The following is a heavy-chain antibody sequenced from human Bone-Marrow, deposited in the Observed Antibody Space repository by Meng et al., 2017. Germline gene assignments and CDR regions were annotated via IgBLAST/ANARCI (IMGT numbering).Heavy chain of an antibody. J-gene: IGHJ4*02. CDR2: IKQDGSEK. CDR1: GFTFSSYW. D-gene: IGHD2-8*01. Sequence: GGSLRLSCAASGFTFSSYWMSCVRQAPGKGLGWVANIKQDGSEKYYVDSVKGRFTISRDNAKNSLYLQMNSLRAEDTAVYYCARDVVLMVYAAYFDYWGQGTLVTVSS. V-gene: IGHV3-7*01. CDR3: ARDVVLMVYAAYFDY.